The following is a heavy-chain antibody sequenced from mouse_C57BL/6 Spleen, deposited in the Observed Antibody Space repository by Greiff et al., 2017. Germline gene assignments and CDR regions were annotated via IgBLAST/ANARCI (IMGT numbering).Heavy chain of an antibody. J-gene: IGHJ4*01. V-gene: IGHV1-22*01. Sequence: EVQLQQSGPELVKPGASVKMSCKASGYTFTDYNMHWVKQSHGKSLEWIGYINPNNGGTSYNQKFKGKATLTVNKSSSTAYMELRSLTSEDSAVYYCARGGGWLLTYAMDYWGQGTSVTVSS. CDR3: ARGGGWLLTYAMDY. CDR1: GYTFTDYN. CDR2: INPNNGGT. D-gene: IGHD2-3*01.